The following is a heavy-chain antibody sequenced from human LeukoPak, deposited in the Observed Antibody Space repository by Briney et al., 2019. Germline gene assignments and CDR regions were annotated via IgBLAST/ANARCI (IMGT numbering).Heavy chain of an antibody. V-gene: IGHV3-7*01. CDR1: GFTFSDYW. J-gene: IGHJ4*02. CDR3: ARRGGSSSRRSPIDY. D-gene: IGHD6-6*01. Sequence: GGSLRLSCTASGFTFSDYWMTWFRQAPGKGPEWVANIKQDGSQRYYVDSVRGRFTISRGNAKNSLFLQMNGLRAEDTAVYYCARRGGSSSRRSPIDYWGQGTLVTVSS. CDR2: IKQDGSQR.